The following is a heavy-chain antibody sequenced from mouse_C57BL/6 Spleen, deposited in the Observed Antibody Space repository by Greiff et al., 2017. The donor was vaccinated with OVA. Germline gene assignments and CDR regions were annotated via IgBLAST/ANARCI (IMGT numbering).Heavy chain of an antibody. D-gene: IGHD1-1*01. CDR3: TRVATTVVAPYFDY. CDR1: GFTFSSYA. Sequence: EVQLVESGEGLVKPGGSLKLSCAASGFTFSSYAMSWVRQTPEKRLEWVAYISSGGDYIYYADTVKGRFTISRDNARNTLYLQMSSLKSEDTAMYYCTRVATTVVAPYFDYWGQGTTLTVSS. CDR2: ISSGGDYI. J-gene: IGHJ2*01. V-gene: IGHV5-9-1*02.